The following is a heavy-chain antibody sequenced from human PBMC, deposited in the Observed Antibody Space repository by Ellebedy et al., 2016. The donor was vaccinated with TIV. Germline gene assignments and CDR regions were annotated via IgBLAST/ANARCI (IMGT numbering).Heavy chain of an antibody. CDR3: ARGGGPGKAVTATITTSQCFDP. J-gene: IGHJ5*02. V-gene: IGHV1-46*04. CDR1: EYTFPNYN. CDR2: INPSDAST. Sequence: ASVKVSCKASEYTFPNYNIPWVRQAPGHGLEWRGLINPSDASTTYARELQGRVTVTRDTSTNTVYMELRSLRSEDTAMYYCARGGGPGKAVTATITTSQCFDPWGQGTQVTVSS. D-gene: IGHD6-19*01.